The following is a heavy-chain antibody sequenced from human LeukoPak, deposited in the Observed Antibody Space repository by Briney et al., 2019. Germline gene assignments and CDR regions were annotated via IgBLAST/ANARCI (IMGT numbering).Heavy chain of an antibody. CDR2: IWYDGSHK. CDR1: EFTFSSYG. J-gene: IGHJ4*02. D-gene: IGHD3-10*01. V-gene: IGHV3-33*08. Sequence: GGSLRLSCAASEFTFSSYGMHWVRQAPGKGLEWVAVIWYDGSHKYYADSVKGRFTISRDNSKNTLHLQMNSLRAEDTAVYYCARDLLLWFGELSGDSDYWGQGTLVTVSS. CDR3: ARDLLLWFGELSGDSDY.